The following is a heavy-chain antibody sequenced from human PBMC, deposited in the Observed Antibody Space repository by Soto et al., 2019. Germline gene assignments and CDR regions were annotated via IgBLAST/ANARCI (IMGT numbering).Heavy chain of an antibody. Sequence: GESLKISCKASGYSLSTYWIAWVRQMPGKGLEWIGIIYPGDSDTRYSPSFQCQVTISADKSVSTAHLQWSSLKASDTAVYYCASSPEVGYSASAHLLYWGQGTLVTVSS. J-gene: IGHJ4*02. CDR1: GYSLSTYW. D-gene: IGHD5-12*01. V-gene: IGHV5-51*01. CDR3: ASSPEVGYSASAHLLY. CDR2: IYPGDSDT.